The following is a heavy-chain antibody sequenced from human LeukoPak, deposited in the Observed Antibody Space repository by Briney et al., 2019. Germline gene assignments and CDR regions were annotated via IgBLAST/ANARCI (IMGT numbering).Heavy chain of an antibody. V-gene: IGHV3-64*01. Sequence: GGSLRLSCAASGFTFSSYAMHWVRQAPGKGLEYVSAISSNGGSTYYANSVKGRFTISRDNSKNTLYLQMGSLRAEDMAVYYCAGSHTYYDFWSGYSALDYWGQGTLVTVSS. CDR2: ISSNGGST. J-gene: IGHJ4*02. CDR1: GFTFSSYA. CDR3: AGSHTYYDFWSGYSALDY. D-gene: IGHD3-3*01.